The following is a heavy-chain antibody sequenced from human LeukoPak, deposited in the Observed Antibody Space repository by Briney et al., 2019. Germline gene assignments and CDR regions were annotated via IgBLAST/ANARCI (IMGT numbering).Heavy chain of an antibody. J-gene: IGHJ4*02. CDR1: AGSISSYY. CDR2: IYISGST. D-gene: IGHD1-1*01. Sequence: SETLSLTCTVSAGSISSYYWSWIRQPAGKGLEWIGRIYISGSTNYNPSLKSRVTMSVDTSKNQFSLKLSSVTAADTAVYHCARDRGTWNDDGFDYWGQGTLVTVSS. CDR3: ARDRGTWNDDGFDY. V-gene: IGHV4-4*07.